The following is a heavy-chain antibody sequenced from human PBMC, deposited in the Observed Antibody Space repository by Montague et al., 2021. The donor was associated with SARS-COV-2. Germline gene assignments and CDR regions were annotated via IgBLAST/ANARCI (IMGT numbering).Heavy chain of an antibody. Sequence: SETLSLTCTVSGGSITNNIDYWAWIRQPPGKGLEWFGSIYYTGNTXYNPSLKSRATISVVTSKNHFTLKLSSVTAAETAVYYCARLKRYFDSSGSPSAFDFWGQGTKVTVSS. J-gene: IGHJ3*01. CDR1: GGSITNNIDY. CDR3: ARLKRYFDSSGSPSAFDF. V-gene: IGHV4-39*02. D-gene: IGHD3-22*01. CDR2: IYYTGNT.